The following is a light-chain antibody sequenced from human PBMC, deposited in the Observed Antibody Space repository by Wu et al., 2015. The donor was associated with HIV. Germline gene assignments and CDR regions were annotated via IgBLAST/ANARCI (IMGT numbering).Light chain of an antibody. V-gene: IGKV1-9*01. CDR2: GAS. J-gene: IGKJ1*01. Sequence: DIQLTQSPSFLSASVGDRVTITCRASQGFSGYLAWYQQKPGKAPKLLIYGASTLQSGVPSRFSGSGSGTEFTLTISSLQPDDFATYYCQQYNSYPTFGQGTKVEIK. CDR1: QGFSGY. CDR3: QQYNSYPT.